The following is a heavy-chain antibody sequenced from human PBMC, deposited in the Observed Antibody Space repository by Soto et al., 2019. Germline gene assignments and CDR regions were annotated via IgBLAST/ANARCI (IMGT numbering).Heavy chain of an antibody. Sequence: QVQLQQWGAGLLKPSETLSLTCTVHGGSFSGYSWSWIRQPPGKGLEWIGEITHSGTSNYNPSLNSRVAISRDAAKNLFALNLTSVTAADTSVYYCARKGMYYYDSRGTWFDPWGQGTLVTVSS. V-gene: IGHV4-34*01. CDR3: ARKGMYYYDSRGTWFDP. D-gene: IGHD3-22*01. J-gene: IGHJ5*02. CDR2: ITHSGTS. CDR1: GGSFSGYS.